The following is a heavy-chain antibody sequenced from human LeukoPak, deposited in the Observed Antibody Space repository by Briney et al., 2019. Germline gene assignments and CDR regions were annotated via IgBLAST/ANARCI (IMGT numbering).Heavy chain of an antibody. CDR1: GYTFTGQY. Sequence: ASVKVSCKASGYTFTGQYIRWVRQAPGQGPEWMGWISPNSGGTNYAQKFQGRVTVTRDTSISTAYMEVSSLRSDDTAVYYCARSYSYDSSGYYGAKWGQGTLVTVSS. J-gene: IGHJ4*02. CDR2: ISPNSGGT. D-gene: IGHD3-22*01. CDR3: ARSYSYDSSGYYGAK. V-gene: IGHV1-2*02.